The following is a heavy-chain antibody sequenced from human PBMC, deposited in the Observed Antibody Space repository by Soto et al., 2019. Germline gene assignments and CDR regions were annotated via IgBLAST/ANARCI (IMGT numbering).Heavy chain of an antibody. CDR1: GFTFSSYA. CDR2: ISYDGSNK. CDR3: ARRSSSWYFDY. Sequence: PGGSLRLSCAASGFTFSSYAMHWVRQTPGKGLEWVAVISYDGSNKYYADSVKGRITISRDSSKNTLYLQMNSLRTEDTAVYYCARRSSSWYFDYWGQGTLVTVSS. D-gene: IGHD6-13*01. V-gene: IGHV3-30-3*01. J-gene: IGHJ4*02.